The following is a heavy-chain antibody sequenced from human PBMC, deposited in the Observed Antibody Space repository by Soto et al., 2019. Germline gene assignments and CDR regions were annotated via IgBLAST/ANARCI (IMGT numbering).Heavy chain of an antibody. D-gene: IGHD3-10*01. J-gene: IGHJ4*02. CDR1: GYTFTSYG. Sequence: ASVKVSCKASGYTFTSYGISWVRQAPGQGLEWMGWISAYNGNTNYAQKLQGRVTMTTDTSTSTAYMELRSLRSDDTAVYYCARDSTTMVRGIEYYFDYWGQGTLVTVSS. V-gene: IGHV1-18*01. CDR3: ARDSTTMVRGIEYYFDY. CDR2: ISAYNGNT.